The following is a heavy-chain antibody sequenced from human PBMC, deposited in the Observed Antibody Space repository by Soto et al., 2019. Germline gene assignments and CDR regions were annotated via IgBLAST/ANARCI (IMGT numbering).Heavy chain of an antibody. J-gene: IGHJ6*02. CDR2: IIPIFGTA. D-gene: IGHD2-2*01. CDR1: GGTFSSYA. V-gene: IGHV1-69*13. Sequence: SVKVSCKASGGTFSSYAISWVRQAPGQGLEWMGGIIPIFGTANYAQKFQGRVTITADESTSTAYMELSSLKASDTAMYYCARHQVPAAIHYYYYYGMDVWGQGTTVTVSS. CDR3: ARHQVPAAIHYYYYYGMDV.